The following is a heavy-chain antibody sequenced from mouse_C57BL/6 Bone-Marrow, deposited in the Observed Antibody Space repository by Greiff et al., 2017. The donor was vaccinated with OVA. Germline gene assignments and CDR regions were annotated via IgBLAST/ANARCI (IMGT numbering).Heavy chain of an antibody. CDR1: GYTFTSYW. J-gene: IGHJ1*03. CDR2: IHPNSGST. Sequence: QVQLQQPGAELVKPGASVKLSCKASGYTFTSYWMHWVKQRPGQGLEWIGMIHPNSGSTNYNEKFKSKATLTVDKSSSTAYMQLSSLTSEDSAVYYCAREEDYYGVARYFDVWGTGTTVTVSS. V-gene: IGHV1-64*01. CDR3: AREEDYYGVARYFDV. D-gene: IGHD1-1*01.